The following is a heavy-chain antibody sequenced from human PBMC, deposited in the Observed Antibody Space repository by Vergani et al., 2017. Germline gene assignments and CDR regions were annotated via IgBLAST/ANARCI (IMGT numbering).Heavy chain of an antibody. Sequence: EVQLVPSGAEVKTPGESLKISCKGSGYSFTSYWIGWVRQMPGKGLEWMGIIYPGDSDTRYSPSFQGQVTISADKSISTAYLQWSSLKASDTAMYYCAKDQGRSGSYPEVFDYWGQGTLVTVSS. J-gene: IGHJ4*02. D-gene: IGHD1-26*01. CDR3: AKDQGRSGSYPEVFDY. CDR1: GYSFTSYW. CDR2: IYPGDSDT. V-gene: IGHV5-51*03.